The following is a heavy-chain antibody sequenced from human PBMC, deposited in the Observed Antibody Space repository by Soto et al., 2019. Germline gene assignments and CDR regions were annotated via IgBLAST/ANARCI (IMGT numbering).Heavy chain of an antibody. Sequence: QVQLVESGGGVVQPGRSLRLSCAASGFTFSSYAMNWVRQAPGKGLEWVAVISYDGSNKYYADSVKGRFTISRDNSKNTVYLQMSSLKTEDTAVYYCANQIRYFDWFFPFDHWGPGALVTVSS. CDR2: ISYDGSNK. J-gene: IGHJ4*02. V-gene: IGHV3-30-3*01. D-gene: IGHD3-9*01. CDR3: ANQIRYFDWFFPFDH. CDR1: GFTFSSYA.